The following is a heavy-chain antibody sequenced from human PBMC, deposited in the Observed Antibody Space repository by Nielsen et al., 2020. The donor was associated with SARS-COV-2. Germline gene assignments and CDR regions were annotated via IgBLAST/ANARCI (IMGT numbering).Heavy chain of an antibody. CDR3: ARDRRGDSSSWYSYYYYYGMDV. J-gene: IGHJ6*02. Sequence: WVRQAPGQGLEWLGQINPNSGATNYARNFQGRVTMTRDTSISTAYMELSTLRFDDTAVYYCARDRRGDSSSWYSYYYYYGMDVWGQGTTVTVSS. CDR2: INPNSGAT. D-gene: IGHD6-13*01. V-gene: IGHV1-2*06.